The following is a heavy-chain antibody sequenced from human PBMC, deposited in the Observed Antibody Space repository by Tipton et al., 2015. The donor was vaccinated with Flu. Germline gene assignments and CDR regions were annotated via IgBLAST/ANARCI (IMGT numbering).Heavy chain of an antibody. CDR2: ISYDGSSK. D-gene: IGHD2/OR15-2a*01. CDR3: ARGDVRVTHHVIDYHYYYGMDV. Sequence: SLRLSCAASGFTFSSFAIHWVRQAPGKGLEWVAIISYDGSSKHYSYSVKGRFTVSRDNSKNTLYLQMNSLRTEDTAVYYCARGDVRVTHHVIDYHYYYGMDVWGQGTAVTVSS. J-gene: IGHJ6*02. V-gene: IGHV3-30-3*01. CDR1: GFTFSSFA.